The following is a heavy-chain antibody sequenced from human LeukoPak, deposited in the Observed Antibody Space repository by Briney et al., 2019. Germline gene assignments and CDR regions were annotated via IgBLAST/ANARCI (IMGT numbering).Heavy chain of an antibody. Sequence: ASVKVSCKASGYSFTDYYMHWVRQAPGQGLEWMGWINPNNGGTNYAQKFQGRVTVARDTSISTAYMELSRLRSDDTAVYYCARVDLYCSGGSCYSDAFDIWGQGTMVTVSS. CDR3: ARVDLYCSGGSCYSDAFDI. CDR1: GYSFTDYY. D-gene: IGHD2-15*01. J-gene: IGHJ3*02. V-gene: IGHV1-2*02. CDR2: INPNNGGT.